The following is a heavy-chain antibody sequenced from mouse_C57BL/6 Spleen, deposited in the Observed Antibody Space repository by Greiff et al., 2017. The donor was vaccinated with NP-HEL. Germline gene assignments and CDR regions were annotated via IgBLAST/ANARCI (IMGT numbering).Heavy chain of an antibody. D-gene: IGHD1-1*01. Sequence: EVKLVESGGELVNPGGSLKLSCAASGFTFSSYGMSWVRQTPDKRLEWVATISSGGSYTYYPDSVKGRFTISRDNAKNTLYLQMSSLKSEDTAMYYCARNFGTHYYAMDYWGQGTSVTVSS. CDR1: GFTFSSYG. V-gene: IGHV5-6*02. J-gene: IGHJ4*01. CDR3: ARNFGTHYYAMDY. CDR2: ISSGGSYT.